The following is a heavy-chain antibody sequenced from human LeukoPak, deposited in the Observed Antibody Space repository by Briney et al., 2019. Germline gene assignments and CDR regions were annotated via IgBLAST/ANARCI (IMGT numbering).Heavy chain of an antibody. Sequence: SETLSLTCTVSGGSISSSSYYWGWIRQPPGKGLEWIGSIYYSGSTYYNPSLKSRVTISVDTSKNQFSLKLSSVTAADTAVYYCARRRYCSGGSCYDYWGQGTLVTVSS. CDR2: IYYSGST. CDR3: ARRRYCSGGSCYDY. CDR1: GGSISSSSYY. D-gene: IGHD2-15*01. J-gene: IGHJ4*02. V-gene: IGHV4-39*01.